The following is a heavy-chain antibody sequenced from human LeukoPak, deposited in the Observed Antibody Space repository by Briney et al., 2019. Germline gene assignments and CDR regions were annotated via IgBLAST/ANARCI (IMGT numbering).Heavy chain of an antibody. CDR3: AKGYCSGGSCYSDAFDI. D-gene: IGHD2-15*01. J-gene: IGHJ3*02. V-gene: IGHV4-30-2*01. CDR1: GGSIGSGGYS. CDR2: IYHSGST. Sequence: PSQTLSLTCAVSGGSIGSGGYSWSWIRQPPGKGLEWIGYIYHSGSTYYNPSLKSRVTISVDRSKNQFSLKLSSVTAADTAVYYCAKGYCSGGSCYSDAFDIWGQGTMVTVSS.